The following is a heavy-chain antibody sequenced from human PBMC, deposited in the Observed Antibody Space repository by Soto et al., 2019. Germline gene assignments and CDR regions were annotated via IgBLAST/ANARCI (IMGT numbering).Heavy chain of an antibody. CDR1: GFSLSTAGVG. Sequence: QITLKESGPTLVKPTQILTLTCTFPGFSLSTAGVGVGWNRQPPGKALEWLALVYWDEDIWSSPSLKSKLTITKDTSKTQVVPTMTNMDPVDTGNYYCAHRPYGYKYYFNYWGQGTLVTVSS. V-gene: IGHV2-5*02. CDR3: AHRPYGYKYYFNY. D-gene: IGHD6-25*01. CDR2: VYWDEDI. J-gene: IGHJ4*02.